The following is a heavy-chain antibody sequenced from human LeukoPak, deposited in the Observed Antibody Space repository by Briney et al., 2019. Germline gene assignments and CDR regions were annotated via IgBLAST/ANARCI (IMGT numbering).Heavy chain of an antibody. J-gene: IGHJ5*02. CDR1: GYTFTGYY. V-gene: IGHV1-2*02. CDR3: AGYCSSTSCYSNWFDP. Sequence: ASVKVSCKASGYTFTGYYMHWVRQAPGQGLEWMGWINSNSGGTNYAQKFQGRVTMTRDTSISTAYMELSRLRSDDTAVYYCAGYCSSTSCYSNWFDPWGQGTLVTVSS. CDR2: INSNSGGT. D-gene: IGHD2-2*01.